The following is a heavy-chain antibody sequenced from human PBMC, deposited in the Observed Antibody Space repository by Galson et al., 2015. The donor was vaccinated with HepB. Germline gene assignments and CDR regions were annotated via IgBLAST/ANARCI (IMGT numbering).Heavy chain of an antibody. D-gene: IGHD1-1*01. CDR3: AKYACCNNCSARRFDY. CDR1: GLTFRNYL. Sequence: SLRLSCAASGLTFRNYLMNWVRQAPGKGLEWVSGMSGSGTGTSYADSVKGRFTISRDNSKNTLYLQMNSLRVEDTAVYYCAKYACCNNCSARRFDYWGQGTLVTVSS. CDR2: MSGSGTGT. J-gene: IGHJ4*02. V-gene: IGHV3-23*01.